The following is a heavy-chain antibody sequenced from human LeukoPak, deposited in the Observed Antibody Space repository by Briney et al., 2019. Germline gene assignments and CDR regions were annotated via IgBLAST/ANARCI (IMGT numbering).Heavy chain of an antibody. J-gene: IGHJ4*02. CDR2: INPSGGTT. CDR3: ARGTNYGDSDY. CDR1: GYTFTSYY. Sequence: ASVKVSCKASGYTFTSYYIHWVRQAPGQGLEWMGIINPSGGTTTHTQKFQSRVTMTRDTSTSTVYMELSSLRSEDTAVYYCARGTNYGDSDYWGQGTLVTVSS. V-gene: IGHV1-46*01. D-gene: IGHD4/OR15-4a*01.